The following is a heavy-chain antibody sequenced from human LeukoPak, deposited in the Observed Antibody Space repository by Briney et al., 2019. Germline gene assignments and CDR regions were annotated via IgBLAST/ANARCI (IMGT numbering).Heavy chain of an antibody. V-gene: IGHV3-30*03. CDR3: ARETPNVLSFDY. CDR1: GFTFSTYS. Sequence: PGGSLRHSCAASGFTFSTYSMNWVRQAPGKGLEWVAVISYDGSNKYYADSVKGRFTISRDNSKNTLYLQVNSLRAEDTAVYYCARETPNVLSFDYWGQGTLVTVSS. CDR2: ISYDGSNK. D-gene: IGHD2-8*01. J-gene: IGHJ4*02.